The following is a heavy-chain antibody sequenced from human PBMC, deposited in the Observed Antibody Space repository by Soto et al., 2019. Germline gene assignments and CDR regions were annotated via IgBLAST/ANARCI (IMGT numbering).Heavy chain of an antibody. CDR2: ISGSGGST. CDR1: GFTFSSYA. D-gene: IGHD3-9*01. CDR3: AKTHGILTGYSTGFDY. V-gene: IGHV3-23*01. Sequence: GGSLRLSCAASGFTFSSYAMSWVRQAPGKGLEWVSAISGSGGSTYYADSVKGRFTISRDNSKNTLYLQMNSLRAEDTAVYYCAKTHGILTGYSTGFDYWGQGTLVTVSS. J-gene: IGHJ4*02.